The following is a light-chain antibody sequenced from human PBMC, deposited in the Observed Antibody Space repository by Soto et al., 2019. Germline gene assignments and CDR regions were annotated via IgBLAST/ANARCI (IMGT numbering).Light chain of an antibody. V-gene: IGLV2-23*02. Sequence: QSALTQPASVSGSPGQSITISCTGTSSDVGNYNFVSWYQQHPGKAPKLVIYEVNKRPSGVSNRFSGSKSGNTASLTIAGLQSEDDADYYCCSYSRSDTFEWVFGGGSTLTVL. CDR1: SSDVGNYNF. J-gene: IGLJ3*02. CDR3: CSYSRSDTFEWV. CDR2: EVN.